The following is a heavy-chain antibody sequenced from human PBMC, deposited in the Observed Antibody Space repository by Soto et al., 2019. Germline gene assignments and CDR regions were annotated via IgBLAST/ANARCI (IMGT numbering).Heavy chain of an antibody. CDR2: INQDGSEK. V-gene: IGHV3-7*01. CDR1: GFIFRSYW. Sequence: GGSLRLSCAASGFIFRSYWMSWVRQAPGKGLEWVANINQDGSEKYYVDSVRGRFIISRDNAENSLYLQMYSLRAEDTALYYCARDGVAAGLYLDNWGQGTLVTVSS. D-gene: IGHD2-15*01. CDR3: ARDGVAAGLYLDN. J-gene: IGHJ4*02.